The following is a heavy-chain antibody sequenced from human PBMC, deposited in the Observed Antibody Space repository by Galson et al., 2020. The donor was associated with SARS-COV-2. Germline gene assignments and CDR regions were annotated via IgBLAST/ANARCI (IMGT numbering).Heavy chain of an antibody. CDR3: ARSLSLGDCSGGSCFFY. D-gene: IGHD2-15*01. CDR1: GYTFTTFY. V-gene: IGHV1-18*01. CDR2: ISPYNSDT. J-gene: IGHJ4*02. Sequence: ASVKVYCKASGYTFTTFYITWVRQAPGQGLEWMGKISPYNSDTNYTQKLQGRVTMTTDTVTSTAYMELRSLTSDDTAVYYCARSLSLGDCSGGSCFFYWGQGTLVTVSS.